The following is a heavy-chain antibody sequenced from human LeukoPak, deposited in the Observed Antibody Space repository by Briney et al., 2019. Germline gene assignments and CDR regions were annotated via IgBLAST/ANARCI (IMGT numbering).Heavy chain of an antibody. V-gene: IGHV4-59*02. CDR3: SRDVPTPYCGISGPFDY. Sequence: KPSETLSLTCSVSVGSVSGYFWSWIREPPGQGLEWVGCIYYSGTTDYNPFLRSRVTLSVDTSKNQFSLKVTSVTAAHTAVYFLSRDVPTPYCGISGPFDYWVRGTLVTVS. D-gene: IGHD2-21*01. CDR1: VGSVSGYF. J-gene: IGHJ4*02. CDR2: IYYSGTT.